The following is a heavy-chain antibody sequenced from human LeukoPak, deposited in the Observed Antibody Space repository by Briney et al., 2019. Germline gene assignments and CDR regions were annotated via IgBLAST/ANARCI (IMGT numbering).Heavy chain of an antibody. CDR2: IRYDGSNK. Sequence: PGGSLRLSCAASGFTFSSYEMNWVRQAPGKGMEWVAFIRYDGSNKYYADSVKGRFTISRDNSKNTLYLQMNSLRAEDTAVYYCANTVVPAANTDYWGQGTLVTVSS. CDR1: GFTFSSYE. V-gene: IGHV3-30*02. CDR3: ANTVVPAANTDY. D-gene: IGHD2-2*01. J-gene: IGHJ4*02.